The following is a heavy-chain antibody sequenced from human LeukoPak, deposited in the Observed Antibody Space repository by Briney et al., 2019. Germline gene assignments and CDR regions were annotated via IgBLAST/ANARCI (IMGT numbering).Heavy chain of an antibody. Sequence: SVKVSFKASGGTFSNYAISWVRQAPGQGLEWMGAIIPIFGTANYAQKFQGRVTITADESTSTAYLELSSLRSEDTAVYYCARILSSSWYEYFHHWGQGTLVTVSS. CDR2: IIPIFGTA. CDR1: GGTFSNYA. V-gene: IGHV1-69*13. CDR3: ARILSSSWYEYFHH. D-gene: IGHD6-19*01. J-gene: IGHJ1*01.